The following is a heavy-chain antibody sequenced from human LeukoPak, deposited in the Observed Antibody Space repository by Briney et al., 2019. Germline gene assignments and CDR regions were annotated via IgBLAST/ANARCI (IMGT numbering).Heavy chain of an antibody. CDR3: ASISYYYDSSGYSSFDY. CDR2: ISYDGSNK. Sequence: GGSLRLSCAASGFTFSSYGLHWVRQAPGKGLEWVAVISYDGSNKYYPDSVKGRFTISRDNAKNSLYLQMNSLRAEDTAVYYCASISYYYDSSGYSSFDYWGQGTLVTVSS. V-gene: IGHV3-30*03. D-gene: IGHD3-22*01. J-gene: IGHJ4*02. CDR1: GFTFSSYG.